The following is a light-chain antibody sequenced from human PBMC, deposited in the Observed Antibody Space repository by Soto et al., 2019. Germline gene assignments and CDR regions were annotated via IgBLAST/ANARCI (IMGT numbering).Light chain of an antibody. V-gene: IGKV1-5*03. CDR3: QQYKSHSTWT. CDR1: QSISNH. J-gene: IGKJ1*01. CDR2: KAS. Sequence: DIQMTQSPSSLSASVEDRVIITCRASQSISNHLNWYQQKPGKAPKLLIYKASTLKSGVPSRFSGSGSGTEFTLTISRLEPEDFATYYCQQYKSHSTWTFGQGTKVDI.